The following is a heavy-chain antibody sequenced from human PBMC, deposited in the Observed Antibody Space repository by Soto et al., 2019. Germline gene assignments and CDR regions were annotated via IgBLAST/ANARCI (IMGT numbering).Heavy chain of an antibody. J-gene: IGHJ4*02. CDR1: GGSISSSSYY. D-gene: IGHD2-21*02. Sequence: SETLSLTCTVSGGSISSSSYYWGWIRQPPGKGLEWIGSIYYSGSTYYNPSLKSRVTISVDTSKNQFSLKLSSVTAADTAVYYCARLNIGVVTAPYYVDYWGQGSLGTVSA. CDR2: IYYSGST. CDR3: ARLNIGVVTAPYYVDY. V-gene: IGHV4-39*01.